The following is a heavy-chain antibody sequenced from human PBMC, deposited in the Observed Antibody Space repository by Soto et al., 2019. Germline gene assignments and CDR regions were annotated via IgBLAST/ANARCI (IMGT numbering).Heavy chain of an antibody. J-gene: IGHJ4*02. Sequence: ASVKVSCKASGYTFTSYGISWVRQAPGQGLEWMGWISAYNGNTNYAQKLQGRVTMTTDTSTSTAYMELRSLRSDDTAVYYCARGEGSGWYPVPFDYWGQGTLVTVSS. CDR3: ARGEGSGWYPVPFDY. D-gene: IGHD6-19*01. V-gene: IGHV1-18*01. CDR1: GYTFTSYG. CDR2: ISAYNGNT.